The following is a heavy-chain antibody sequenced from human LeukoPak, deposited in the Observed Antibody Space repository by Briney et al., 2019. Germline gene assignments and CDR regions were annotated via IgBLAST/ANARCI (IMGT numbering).Heavy chain of an antibody. V-gene: IGHV4-59*01. CDR3: ARGHYDFWSGYPVPYDAFDI. J-gene: IGHJ3*02. CDR2: IYYSGST. Sequence: SETLSLTCTVSGGSISSYYWSWIRQPPGKGLEWIGYIYYSGSTSYNPSLKSRVTISVDTSKNQFSLKLSSVTAADTAVYYCARGHYDFWSGYPVPYDAFDIWGQGTMVTVSS. D-gene: IGHD3-3*01. CDR1: GGSISSYY.